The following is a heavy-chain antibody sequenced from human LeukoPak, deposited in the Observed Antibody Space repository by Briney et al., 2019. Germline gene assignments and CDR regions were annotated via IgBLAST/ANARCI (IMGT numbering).Heavy chain of an antibody. D-gene: IGHD1-1*01. CDR1: GYTFTGYY. CDR3: ATDDVTTGTKTALGY. Sequence: GASVKVSCKASGYTFTGYYMQWVRQARGQGLEWIGWIVVGSGNTNYAQKFQERVTINRDMSTSTAYMELSSLRSEDTAVYYCATDDVTTGTKTALGYWGQGTLVTVSS. CDR2: IVVGSGNT. V-gene: IGHV1-58*02. J-gene: IGHJ4*02.